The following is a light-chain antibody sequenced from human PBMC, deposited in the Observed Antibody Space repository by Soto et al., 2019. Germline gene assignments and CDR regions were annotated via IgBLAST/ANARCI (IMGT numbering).Light chain of an antibody. CDR3: VSYMGSNTDV. J-gene: IGLJ1*01. CDR1: SNDVGGFNW. Sequence: QSVLTQPASVSGSPGQSITISCTGTSNDVGGFNWVSWYQQHPGTAPKLMIYDVNNRPSGVSNRLSGSKSGNTASLTISGLQAEDEADYYCVSYMGSNTDVFGTGTKVTVL. V-gene: IGLV2-14*01. CDR2: DVN.